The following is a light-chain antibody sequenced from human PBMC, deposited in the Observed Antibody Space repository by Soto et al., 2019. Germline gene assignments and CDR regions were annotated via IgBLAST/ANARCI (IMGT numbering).Light chain of an antibody. CDR3: QQYNNWRPWT. Sequence: EIVMTQSPATLSVSPGERATLSCRASQSVSSNLAWYQQKPGQAPRLLIYGASTRATGIPARFSGSGSGTEVTITISSLQSEDFAVYYCQQYNNWRPWTFGQGTKVEIK. CDR1: QSVSSN. CDR2: GAS. J-gene: IGKJ1*01. V-gene: IGKV3-15*01.